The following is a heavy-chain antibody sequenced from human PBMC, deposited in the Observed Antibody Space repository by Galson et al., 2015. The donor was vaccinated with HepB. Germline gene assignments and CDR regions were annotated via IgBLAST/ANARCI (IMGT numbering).Heavy chain of an antibody. Sequence: SVKVSCKASGYTFSTYGFNWVRQAPGQGLEWLGWISVYNDNTDYAQKFQGRVTMTTDTSTSSAYMELRSLRSDDTAVYYCARYSSSLYSYALVVWGQGTTVTVSS. V-gene: IGHV1-18*04. CDR1: GYTFSTYG. CDR2: ISVYNDNT. CDR3: ARYSSSLYSYALVV. J-gene: IGHJ6*02. D-gene: IGHD6-6*01.